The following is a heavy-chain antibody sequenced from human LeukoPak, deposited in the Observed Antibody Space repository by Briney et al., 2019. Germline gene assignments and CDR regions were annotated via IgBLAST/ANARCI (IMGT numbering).Heavy chain of an antibody. CDR1: EFTFSSYA. V-gene: IGHV3-23*01. CDR3: AKDLGYLTPWDY. CDR2: ISGSGGST. D-gene: IGHD3-16*01. J-gene: IGHJ4*02. Sequence: PGGSLRLSCAASEFTFSSYAMSWVRQAPGKGLEWVSAISGSGGSTYYADSVKGRFTISRDNSKHTLYLQMNSLRAEDTAVYYCAKDLGYLTPWDYWGQGTLVTVSS.